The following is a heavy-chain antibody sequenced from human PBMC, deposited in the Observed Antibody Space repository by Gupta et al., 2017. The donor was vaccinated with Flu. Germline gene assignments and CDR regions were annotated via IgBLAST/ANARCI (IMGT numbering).Heavy chain of an antibody. J-gene: IGHJ6*02. Sequence: QLVQCGGGVVQSGETLSLSCAASGFSFSGYAIHWVRQVPGKGLEWVAGISHDGRYKDYAESVKGRFSISRDNSDNTPFLQMKSLRVDDTAVFYCAKVWLWNHFVGNGMNVWGQGAPVIVSS. CDR2: ISHDGRYK. CDR3: AKVWLWNHFVGNGMNV. D-gene: IGHD1-14*01. CDR1: GFSFSGYA. V-gene: IGHV3-30*04.